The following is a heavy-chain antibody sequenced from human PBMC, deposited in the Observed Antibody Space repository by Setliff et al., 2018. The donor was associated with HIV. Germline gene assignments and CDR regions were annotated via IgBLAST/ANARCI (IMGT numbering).Heavy chain of an antibody. D-gene: IGHD2-21*01. J-gene: IGHJ4*02. CDR3: AIEDGCGGHYHS. CDR1: GFPFSNYC. Sequence: GESLKISCAASGFPFSNYCMNWVRQAPGKGLQWLSYISSSGDSVYGDSMKGRITISRDKANNSLYLQIHSLTAEDTAVYYCAIEDGCGGHYHSWGQGTLVTV. V-gene: IGHV3-48*01. CDR2: ISSSGDSV.